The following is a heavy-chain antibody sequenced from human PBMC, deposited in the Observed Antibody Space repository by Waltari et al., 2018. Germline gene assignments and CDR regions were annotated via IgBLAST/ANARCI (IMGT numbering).Heavy chain of an antibody. CDR3: IRGVTIPDY. J-gene: IGHJ4*02. CDR2: IKEDGSVT. D-gene: IGHD4-17*01. V-gene: IGHV3-7*01. Sequence: VQLVESGGGLVQPGGSLRLSCTASGFSFINFWLTWVRQAPGKGVEWVARIKEDGSVTNYVDSLRGRFIISRDNAKNLLYLQMNSLGAEDTAFYYCIRGVTIPDYWGQGTLVIVSS. CDR1: GFSFINFW.